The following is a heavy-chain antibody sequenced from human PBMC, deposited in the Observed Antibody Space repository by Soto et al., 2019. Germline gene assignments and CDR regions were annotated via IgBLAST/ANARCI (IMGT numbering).Heavy chain of an antibody. V-gene: IGHV3-48*03. D-gene: IGHD5-18*01. CDR1: GFSFSSFA. CDR3: ARENSVQAWLHHFDH. J-gene: IGHJ4*02. Sequence: PGGSLRLSCEASGFSFSSFAMNWVRQAPGRGLEWVSYISDDGASIYYADSLKGRFTISRDNAKNSLSLQMNNLRAEDTAVYYCARENSVQAWLHHFDHWGLGNLVTVSS. CDR2: ISDDGASI.